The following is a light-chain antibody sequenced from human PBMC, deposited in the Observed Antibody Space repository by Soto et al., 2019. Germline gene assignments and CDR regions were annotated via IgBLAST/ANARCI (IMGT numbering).Light chain of an antibody. CDR2: AAS. J-gene: IGKJ1*01. Sequence: DIQMTQSPSSLSASVGDRVAITCRASQGISNFLAWYQQKPGKVPKLLIYAASPLQSGVPARFSGSGSGTDFTLTISSLEPEDVATYYCQKYNRAPLTFGEGTKVEIK. CDR3: QKYNRAPLT. V-gene: IGKV1-27*01. CDR1: QGISNF.